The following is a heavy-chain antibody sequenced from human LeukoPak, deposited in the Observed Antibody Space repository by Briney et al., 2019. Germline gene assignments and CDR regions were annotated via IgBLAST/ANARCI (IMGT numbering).Heavy chain of an antibody. Sequence: ASVTVSFKASAYTFTIYAMHWVRQPPAQRLVWMGWINAGNCNTKYSQKLQGGVTINRDTSASTDYMELSSLRSEDTAVYYCARDPNPDYSNYYFDYWGQGTLVTVSS. CDR1: AYTFTIYA. V-gene: IGHV1-3*01. J-gene: IGHJ4*02. CDR2: INAGNCNT. CDR3: ARDPNPDYSNYYFDY. D-gene: IGHD4-11*01.